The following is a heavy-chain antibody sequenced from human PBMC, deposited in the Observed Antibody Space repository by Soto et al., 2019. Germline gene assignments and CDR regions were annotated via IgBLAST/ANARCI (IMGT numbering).Heavy chain of an antibody. D-gene: IGHD3-9*01. V-gene: IGHV4-31*03. J-gene: IGHJ6*02. Sequence: KPSETLSLTCTVSGGSINSGGYYWSWIRQHSGKGLEWIGYIYYTGSAYYNPSLKSRLTILVDTSKNQFSLMLSSVTPEDTAVYYCARASRPRELRYYDWLSRHYYYYGMDVWGQGTTVTVSS. CDR1: GGSINSGGYY. CDR2: IYYTGSA. CDR3: ARASRPRELRYYDWLSRHYYYYGMDV.